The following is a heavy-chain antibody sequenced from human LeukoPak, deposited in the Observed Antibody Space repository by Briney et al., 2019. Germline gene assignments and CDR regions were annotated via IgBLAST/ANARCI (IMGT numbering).Heavy chain of an antibody. CDR1: GGSISGDSYS. CDR3: ARDRMMYSSSWYYFDY. Sequence: SETLSLTCTVSGGSISGDSYSWGWIRQSPGDGLEWIGNVYQSGDTLYNPSLKSRVFISEDTSKNQVSLRLSSVTAADTAVYYCARDRMMYSSSWYYFDYWGQGTLVTVSS. J-gene: IGHJ4*02. D-gene: IGHD6-13*01. CDR2: VYQSGDT. V-gene: IGHV4-39*07.